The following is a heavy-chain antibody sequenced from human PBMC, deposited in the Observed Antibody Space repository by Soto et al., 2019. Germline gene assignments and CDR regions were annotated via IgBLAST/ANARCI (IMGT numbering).Heavy chain of an antibody. J-gene: IGHJ6*03. Sequence: PSETLSLTCAVYGGSFSGYYWSWIRQPPGKGLEWIGEINHSGSTNYNPSLKSRITISVDTSKNQFSLKLSSVTAADTAEYYYGSTYSSVFYSSYMDVGGKGTTFTV. CDR1: GGSFSGYY. V-gene: IGHV4-34*01. D-gene: IGHD6-25*01. CDR2: INHSGST. CDR3: GSTYSSVFYSSYMDV.